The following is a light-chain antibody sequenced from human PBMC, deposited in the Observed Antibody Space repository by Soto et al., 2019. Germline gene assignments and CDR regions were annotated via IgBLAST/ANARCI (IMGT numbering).Light chain of an antibody. J-gene: IGKJ5*01. Sequence: ELVMPQSPATLSLSPGERAPLSCRASQSVSSNLAWYQQKPGQAPRLLIYGASTRATGIQARFSGSGSGKEFTLTIRSLHYEDFEAYYCQKYNNRPITCGKGTRLEIK. CDR1: QSVSSN. CDR2: GAS. V-gene: IGKV3-15*01. CDR3: QKYNNRPIT.